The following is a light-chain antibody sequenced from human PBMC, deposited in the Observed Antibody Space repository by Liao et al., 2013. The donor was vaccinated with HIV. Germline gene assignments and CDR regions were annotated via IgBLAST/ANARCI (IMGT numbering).Light chain of an antibody. CDR2: YDN. J-gene: IGLJ1*01. V-gene: IGLV3-21*04. CDR3: QVWDSSSDHYV. CDR1: DIGSKS. Sequence: SYELTQPPSLSVAPGKTARITCGGSDIGSKSVHWYQQKPGQAPTLVIYYDNERPSGIPERFSGSNSGNTATLTFSRVEAGDEADYFCQVWDSSSDHYVFGTGTKVTVL.